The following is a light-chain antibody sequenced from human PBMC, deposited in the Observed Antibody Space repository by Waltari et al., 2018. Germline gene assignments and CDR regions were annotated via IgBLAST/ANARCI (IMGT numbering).Light chain of an antibody. V-gene: IGKV3-11*01. CDR3: LQRSSWPWT. CDR2: DAS. CDR1: QSVSSY. Sequence: EIVLTQSPATLSLSPGERATLSCRSRQSVSSYLAWYQQKVGQDPRLLIYDASDRATGIPARFSGSGSGTDFTFTISSLGPEDFAVYYCLQRSSWPWTFGQGTKVEIK. J-gene: IGKJ1*01.